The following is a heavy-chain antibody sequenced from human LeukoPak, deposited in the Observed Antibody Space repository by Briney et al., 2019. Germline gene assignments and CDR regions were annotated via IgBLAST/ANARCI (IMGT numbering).Heavy chain of an antibody. CDR1: GFTFSSFS. V-gene: IGHV3-23*01. Sequence: GGSLRLSCAASGFTFSSFSMNWVRQAPGKGLEWVSDVSGTGGSTYYADSVKGRFTISRDNSKNTLYLQMDSLRAEDTAVYYCAKVRSIAAAEAIDYWGQGTLVTVSS. CDR2: VSGTGGST. J-gene: IGHJ4*02. CDR3: AKVRSIAAAEAIDY. D-gene: IGHD6-13*01.